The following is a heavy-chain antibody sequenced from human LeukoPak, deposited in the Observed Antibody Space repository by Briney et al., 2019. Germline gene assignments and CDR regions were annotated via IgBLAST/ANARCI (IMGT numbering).Heavy chain of an antibody. V-gene: IGHV3-30*11. D-gene: IGHD3-22*01. Sequence: PGGSLRLSCAASGFTFGSYAMDWVSQAPGKGREWVAVISYDGSNKYYADSVEGRFTISRDNSKNTLYLQMNSLRAEDTAVYYCARTMIVVVFHYWGQGTLVTVSS. CDR1: GFTFGSYA. J-gene: IGHJ4*02. CDR3: ARTMIVVVFHY. CDR2: ISYDGSNK.